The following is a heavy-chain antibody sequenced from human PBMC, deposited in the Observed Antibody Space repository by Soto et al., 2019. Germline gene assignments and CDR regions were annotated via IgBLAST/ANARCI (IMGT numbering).Heavy chain of an antibody. CDR1: GFTFSSYA. Sequence: GGSLRLSCAASGFTFSSYAMSWVRQAPGKGLEWVSAISGSGGSTYYADSVKGRFTISRDNSKNTLYLQMNSLRAEDTAVYYCAKEQGVVVPAAMQGDWFDPWAREPWSPSPQ. J-gene: IGHJ5*02. D-gene: IGHD2-2*01. CDR3: AKEQGVVVPAAMQGDWFDP. CDR2: ISGSGGST. V-gene: IGHV3-23*01.